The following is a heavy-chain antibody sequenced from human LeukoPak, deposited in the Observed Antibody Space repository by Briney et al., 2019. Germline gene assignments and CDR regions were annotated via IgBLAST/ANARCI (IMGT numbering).Heavy chain of an antibody. CDR2: IKDDGSDR. CDR3: AKDGDDSIEH. D-gene: IGHD3-22*01. CDR1: GFNSSAYW. V-gene: IGHV3-7*01. Sequence: PGGSLRLSCSASGFNSSAYWMTWVRQAPGKGLEWVANIKDDGSDRYYMESVKGRFTISRDNSKNTLYLQMNSLRAEDTAVYYCAKDGDDSIEHWGQGTLVTVSS. J-gene: IGHJ4*02.